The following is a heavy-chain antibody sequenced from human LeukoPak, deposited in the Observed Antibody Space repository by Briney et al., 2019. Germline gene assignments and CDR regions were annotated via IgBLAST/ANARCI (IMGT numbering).Heavy chain of an antibody. D-gene: IGHD6-6*01. CDR1: CGSISSHF. CDR2: IYYSGST. J-gene: IGHJ6*03. Sequence: SETLSLTCTVSCGSISSHFWSWIRQPPGKGLEWIGHIYYSGSTYYNPSLKSRVTISVDTSKNLFSLQVRSVTAADTAVYYCARLGSSSSSYYYYYYYMNGWSKRTTVTVSS. V-gene: IGHV4-59*11. CDR3: ARLGSSSSSYYYYYYYMNG.